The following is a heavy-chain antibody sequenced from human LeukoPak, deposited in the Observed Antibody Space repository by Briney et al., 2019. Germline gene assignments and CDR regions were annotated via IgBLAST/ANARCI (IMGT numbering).Heavy chain of an antibody. CDR1: GYTFSSHG. V-gene: IGHV3-66*01. D-gene: IGHD3-22*01. J-gene: IGHJ4*02. CDR3: ARETYYYDSSGYYYGYYFDY. CDR2: IYSGGST. Sequence: GGSLRLSCAASGYTFSSHGLTWVRQAPGKGLEWVSVIYSGGSTYYADSVKGRFTISRDNSKNTLYLQMNSLRAEDTAVYYCARETYYYDSSGYYYGYYFDYWGQGTLVTVSS.